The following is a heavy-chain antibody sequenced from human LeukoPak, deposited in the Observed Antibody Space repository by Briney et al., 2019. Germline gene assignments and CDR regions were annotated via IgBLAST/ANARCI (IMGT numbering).Heavy chain of an antibody. CDR1: GGSISSSSYY. CDR2: IYYSGST. V-gene: IGHV4-39*01. J-gene: IGHJ4*02. CDR3: ARRPGAAPRSGLYYFDY. Sequence: PSETLSLTCTVSGGSISSSSYYWGWIRQPPGKGLEWIGSIYYSGSTYYNPSLKSRVTISVDTSKNQLSLKLSSVTAADTAVYYCARRPGAAPRSGLYYFDYWGQGTLVTVSS. D-gene: IGHD7-27*01.